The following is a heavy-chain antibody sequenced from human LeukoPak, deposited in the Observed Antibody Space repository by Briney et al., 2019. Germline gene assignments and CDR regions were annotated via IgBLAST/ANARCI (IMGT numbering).Heavy chain of an antibody. Sequence: SETLSLTCTVSGGSISSYYWSWIRQPAGKGPEWIGRIYTSGSINYNPSLKSRVTMSVDTSKNQFSLKLSSVTAADTAVYYCARDEQQLVDWGQGTLVTVSS. J-gene: IGHJ4*02. D-gene: IGHD6-13*01. CDR1: GGSISSYY. CDR2: IYTSGSI. V-gene: IGHV4-4*07. CDR3: ARDEQQLVD.